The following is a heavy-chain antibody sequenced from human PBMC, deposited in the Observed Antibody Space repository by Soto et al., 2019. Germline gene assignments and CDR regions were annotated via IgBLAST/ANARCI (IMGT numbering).Heavy chain of an antibody. Sequence: SETLSLTCTVSGGSISSGGYYWSWIRQHPGKGLEWIGYIYYSGSTYYNPSLKSRVTISVDTSKNQFSLKLSSVTAADTAVYYCAGDRFLEWLLRVRWFDPWGQGTLVPSPQ. CDR2: IYYSGST. CDR1: GGSISSGGYY. V-gene: IGHV4-31*03. CDR3: AGDRFLEWLLRVRWFDP. J-gene: IGHJ5*02. D-gene: IGHD3-3*01.